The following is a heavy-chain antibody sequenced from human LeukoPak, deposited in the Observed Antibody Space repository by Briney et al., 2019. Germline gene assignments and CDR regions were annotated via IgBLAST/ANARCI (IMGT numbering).Heavy chain of an antibody. Sequence: SETLSLTCTVSGASFNSDDQYWNWIRQSPGKGLGWIGSIHPSGMLYNNPSLESRVTMSRDTSKNQFSLNLNSVTAADTAVYYCARDRATVVTPDYFDYWGQGTLVTVSS. CDR1: GASFNSDDQY. D-gene: IGHD4-23*01. V-gene: IGHV4-31*03. CDR2: IHPSGML. CDR3: ARDRATVVTPDYFDY. J-gene: IGHJ4*02.